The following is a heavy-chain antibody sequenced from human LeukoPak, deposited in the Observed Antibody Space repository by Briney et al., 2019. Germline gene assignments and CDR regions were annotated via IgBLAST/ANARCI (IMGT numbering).Heavy chain of an antibody. V-gene: IGHV4-30-4*01. CDR2: VYYSGTT. J-gene: IGHJ4*02. CDR1: GGSISSGDHY. CDR3: AKRIVGAKYFDY. Sequence: SETLSLTCTVSGGSISSGDHYGSWIRQPPGKGLEWIGYVYYSGTTYYNPSLKSRVTISVDTSKNQFSLKLSSVTAADTAVYYCAKRIVGAKYFDYWGQGTLVTVSS. D-gene: IGHD1-26*01.